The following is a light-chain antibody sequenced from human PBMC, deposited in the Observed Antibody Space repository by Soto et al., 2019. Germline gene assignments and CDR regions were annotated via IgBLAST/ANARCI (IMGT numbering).Light chain of an antibody. J-gene: IGKJ4*01. CDR2: AAS. Sequence: DIQMTQSPSSLSASVGDRVTITCRASQSISSYLNWYQQKPGKAPKLLIYAASSLQSGVPSRFSGSGSGTDFTPAISSLQPEDVPNYYCQQSYSTPLTFGGGTKVEIK. CDR3: QQSYSTPLT. V-gene: IGKV1-39*01. CDR1: QSISSY.